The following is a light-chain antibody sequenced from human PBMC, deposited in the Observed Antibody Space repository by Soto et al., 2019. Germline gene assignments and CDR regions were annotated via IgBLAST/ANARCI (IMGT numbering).Light chain of an antibody. CDR2: GAS. CDR1: QSVSSSY. Sequence: EIVLTRSPGTLSLSPGERATLSCRASQSVSSSYLAWYQQKPGQAPRLLIYGASSSATGIPDRFSGSGSGTDFTLTISRVEAEDFAVYYCQQYGSPPVSFGPGTKVDIK. J-gene: IGKJ3*01. CDR3: QQYGSPPVS. V-gene: IGKV3-20*01.